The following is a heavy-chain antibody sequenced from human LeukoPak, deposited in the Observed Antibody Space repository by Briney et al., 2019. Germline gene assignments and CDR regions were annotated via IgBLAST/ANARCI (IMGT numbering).Heavy chain of an antibody. V-gene: IGHV4-39*07. CDR3: ARLGAAGVY. D-gene: IGHD6-13*01. J-gene: IGHJ4*02. Sequence: SETLSLTCTVFGGSISSSSYYWGWIRQPPGKGLEWIGSIYYSGSTYYNPSLKSRVTISVDTSKNQFSLKLSSVTAADTAVYYCARLGAAGVYWGQGTLVTVSS. CDR2: IYYSGST. CDR1: GGSISSSSYY.